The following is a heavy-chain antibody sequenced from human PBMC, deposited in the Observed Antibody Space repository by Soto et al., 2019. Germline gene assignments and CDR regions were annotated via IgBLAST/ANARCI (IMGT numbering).Heavy chain of an antibody. D-gene: IGHD3-16*02. J-gene: IGHJ4*02. Sequence: ASVKVSCKASGYTFTSYGISWVRQAPGQGLEWMGWISAYNGNTNYAQKLQGRVTMTTDTSTSTAYMELRSLRSDDTAVYYCARDLPSFMITFGGVIADYWGQGTLVTVSS. V-gene: IGHV1-18*01. CDR2: ISAYNGNT. CDR3: ARDLPSFMITFGGVIADY. CDR1: GYTFTSYG.